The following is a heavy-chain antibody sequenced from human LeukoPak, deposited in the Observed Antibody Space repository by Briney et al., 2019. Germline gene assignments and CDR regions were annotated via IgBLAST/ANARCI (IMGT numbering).Heavy chain of an antibody. J-gene: IGHJ5*02. D-gene: IGHD3-3*01. CDR3: ARGLDFWSGGYWFAP. Sequence: GGSLRLSCAASGFTFSSYWMHWVRQAPGKGLVWVSRINSDGSSTSYADSVKGRFTISRDNAKNTLYLQMNSLRAEDTAVYYCARGLDFWSGGYWFAPWGQGTLVTVSS. V-gene: IGHV3-74*01. CDR1: GFTFSSYW. CDR2: INSDGSST.